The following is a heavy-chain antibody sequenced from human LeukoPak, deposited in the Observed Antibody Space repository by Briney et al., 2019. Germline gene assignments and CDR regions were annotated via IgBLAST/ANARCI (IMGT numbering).Heavy chain of an antibody. Sequence: GGSLRLSCAASGFTFSSYAMSWVRQAPGKGLEWVSAISGSGGSTYYADSVKGRFTISRDNSKNTLYLQMNSLRAEDTAVYYCARDCSGGSCYKGFDYWGQGTLVTVSS. CDR1: GFTFSSYA. D-gene: IGHD2-15*01. V-gene: IGHV3-23*01. J-gene: IGHJ4*02. CDR2: ISGSGGST. CDR3: ARDCSGGSCYKGFDY.